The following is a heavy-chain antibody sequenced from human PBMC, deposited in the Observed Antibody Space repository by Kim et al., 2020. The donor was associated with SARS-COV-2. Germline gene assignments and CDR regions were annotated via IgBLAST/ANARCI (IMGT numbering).Heavy chain of an antibody. CDR3: ANPPWGQWELLQDTDAFDI. CDR2: ISGSGGST. J-gene: IGHJ3*02. Sequence: GGSLRLSCAASGFTFSSYAMSWVRQAPGKGLEWVSAISGSGGSTYYADSVKGRFTISRDNSKNTLYLQMNSLRAEDTAVYYCANPPWGQWELLQDTDAFDIWGQGTMVTVSS. CDR1: GFTFSSYA. V-gene: IGHV3-23*01. D-gene: IGHD1-26*01.